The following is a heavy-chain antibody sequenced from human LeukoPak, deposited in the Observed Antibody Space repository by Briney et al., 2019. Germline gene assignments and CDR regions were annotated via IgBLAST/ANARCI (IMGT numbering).Heavy chain of an antibody. D-gene: IGHD6-6*01. CDR3: ARESEYSTNAFDY. CDR1: GLTFSSYS. V-gene: IGHV3-21*01. CDR2: ISSSSSYI. Sequence: GGSLRLSCAASGLTFSSYSMNWVRQAPGKGLEWGSSISSSSSYIHYADSVKGRFTISRDNAKNSLYLQMNSLRAEDTAVYYCARESEYSTNAFDYWGQGTLVTVSS. J-gene: IGHJ4*02.